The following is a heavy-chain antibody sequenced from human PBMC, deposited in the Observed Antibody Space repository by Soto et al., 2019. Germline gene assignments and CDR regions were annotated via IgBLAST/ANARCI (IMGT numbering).Heavy chain of an antibody. V-gene: IGHV4-59*01. CDR2: INYSGTT. D-gene: IGHD1-26*01. CDR3: ARGRGGTYDAFDI. CDR1: GGSMSSYI. Sequence: SETLSLTCTVSGGSMSSYIWSWIRQPPGKGLEWIGYINYSGTTNYNPSLKSRVTTSLDTSKNQFSLKVVSLTAADTAFYYCARGRGGTYDAFDIWGPGTLVTVS. J-gene: IGHJ3*02.